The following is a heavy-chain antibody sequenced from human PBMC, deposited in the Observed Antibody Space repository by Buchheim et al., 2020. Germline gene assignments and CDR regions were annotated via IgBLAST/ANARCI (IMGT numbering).Heavy chain of an antibody. CDR2: ISYDGSNK. Sequence: QVQLVESGGGVVQPGRSLRLSCAASGFTFSSYAMHWVRQAPGKGLEWVAVISYDGSNKYYADSVKGRFTISRDNSKNTLYLQMNSLRAEDTAVYNCARDSFDYWGQGTL. CDR1: GFTFSSYA. J-gene: IGHJ4*02. CDR3: ARDSFDY. V-gene: IGHV3-30-3*01.